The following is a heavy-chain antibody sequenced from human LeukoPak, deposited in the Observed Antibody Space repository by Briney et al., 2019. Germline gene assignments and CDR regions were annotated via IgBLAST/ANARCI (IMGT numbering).Heavy chain of an antibody. Sequence: PGGSLRLSCAASGFTFSSYWMSWVRQAPGKGLEWVANIKQDGSEKYYVDSVKGRFTISRDNAKNSLYLQMDSLRAEDTAVYYRARVALTMVRGLIITWGYFDYWGQGTLVTVSS. V-gene: IGHV3-7*01. CDR1: GFTFSSYW. CDR2: IKQDGSEK. CDR3: ARVALTMVRGLIITWGYFDY. D-gene: IGHD3-10*01. J-gene: IGHJ4*02.